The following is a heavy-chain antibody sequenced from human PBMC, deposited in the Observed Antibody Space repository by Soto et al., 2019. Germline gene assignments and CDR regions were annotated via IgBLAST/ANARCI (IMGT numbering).Heavy chain of an antibody. Sequence: VQLQGSGPGLVMPSPTLSLTCTVSGASVTTGDYSWGYIRQSPGQGLEWLGYIFYSGDTYYNPSLKSRATISLNTSRNQISLTLTSVTDADTAVYFCVGTGTTDDFWGQGTLVTVSS. J-gene: IGHJ1*01. D-gene: IGHD1-7*01. CDR1: GASVTTGDYS. CDR2: IFYSGDT. V-gene: IGHV4-30-4*01. CDR3: VGTGTTDDF.